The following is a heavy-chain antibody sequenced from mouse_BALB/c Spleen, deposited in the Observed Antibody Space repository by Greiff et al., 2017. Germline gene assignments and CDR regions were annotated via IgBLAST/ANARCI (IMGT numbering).Heavy chain of an antibody. Sequence: QVQLQQSGAELVRPGSSVKISCKASGYAFSSYWMNWVKQRPGQGLEWIGQIYPGDGDTNYNGKFKGKATLTADKSSSTAYMQLSSLTSEDSAVYFCARSDGYYSDYRGQGTTLTVSS. CDR3: ARSDGYYSDY. J-gene: IGHJ2*01. D-gene: IGHD2-3*01. CDR2: IYPGDGDT. CDR1: GYAFSSYW. V-gene: IGHV1-80*01.